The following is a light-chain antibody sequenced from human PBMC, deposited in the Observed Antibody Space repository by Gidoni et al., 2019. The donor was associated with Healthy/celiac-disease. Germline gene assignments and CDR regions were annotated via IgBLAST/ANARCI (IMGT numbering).Light chain of an antibody. V-gene: IGLV1-40*01. J-gene: IGLJ3*02. Sequence: QSVLTQPPSVSGAPGQSVTISCTGSSSNIVAGYDVPWYQQLPGTAPKLLIYGNSNRPSGVPDRFSGSKSGTSASLAITGLQAEDEADYYCQSYDSSLSGWVFGGGTKLTVL. CDR2: GNS. CDR3: QSYDSSLSGWV. CDR1: SSNIVAGYD.